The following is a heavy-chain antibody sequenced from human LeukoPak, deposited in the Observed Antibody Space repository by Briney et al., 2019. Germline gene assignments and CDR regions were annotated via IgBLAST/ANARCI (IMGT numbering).Heavy chain of an antibody. CDR1: GGTFSSYA. V-gene: IGHV1-69*04. CDR3: AREATTMIVVVITGGFFDY. Sequence: SVKVSCKASGGTFSSYAIIWVRQAPGQGLEWMGRIIPILGIANYAQKFQGRVTITADKSTSTAYMELSSLRSEDTAVYYCAREATTMIVVVITGGFFDYWGQGTLVTVSS. D-gene: IGHD3-22*01. J-gene: IGHJ4*02. CDR2: IIPILGIA.